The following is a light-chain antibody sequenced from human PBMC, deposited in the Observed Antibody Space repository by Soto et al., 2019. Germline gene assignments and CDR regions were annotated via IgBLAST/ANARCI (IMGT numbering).Light chain of an antibody. CDR3: SSYTGSNTLDV. V-gene: IGLV2-14*01. J-gene: IGLJ1*01. CDR1: STDIGGYNY. CDR2: DVS. Sequence: QSLLHHPPSVSGSPGQSITISCTGTSTDIGGYNYVSWYQQHPGKAPKLMIYDVSNRPSGVSNRFSGSKSGNTASLTISGLQAVGEADYYCSSYTGSNTLDVFETGTKVTVL.